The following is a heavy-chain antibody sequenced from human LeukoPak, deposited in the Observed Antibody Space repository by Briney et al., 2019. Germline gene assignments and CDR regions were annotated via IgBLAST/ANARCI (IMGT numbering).Heavy chain of an antibody. J-gene: IGHJ4*02. CDR1: GFTFSSYG. D-gene: IGHD3-3*01. V-gene: IGHV3-33*06. CDR2: IWYDGSNK. Sequence: GRSLRLSCAASGFTFSSYGMHWVRQAPGKGLEWVAVIWYDGSNKYYADSVKGRFTISRDNSKNTLYLQMNSLRAEDTAVYYCAKVPRTIFGVVPPHYFDYWGQGTLVTVSS. CDR3: AKVPRTIFGVVPPHYFDY.